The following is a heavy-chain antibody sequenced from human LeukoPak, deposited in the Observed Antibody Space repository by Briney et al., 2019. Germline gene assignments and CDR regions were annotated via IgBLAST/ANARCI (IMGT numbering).Heavy chain of an antibody. CDR2: IYTSGST. V-gene: IGHV4-61*02. CDR3: ATTGGYGDYLGY. Sequence: SETLSLTCTVSGGSISSGSYYWSWIRQPAGKGLEWIGRIYTSGSTNYNPSLKSRVTISVDTSKNQFSLNLSSVTAADTAVYYCATTGGYGDYLGYWGQGTLVTVSS. J-gene: IGHJ4*02. D-gene: IGHD4-17*01. CDR1: GGSISSGSYY.